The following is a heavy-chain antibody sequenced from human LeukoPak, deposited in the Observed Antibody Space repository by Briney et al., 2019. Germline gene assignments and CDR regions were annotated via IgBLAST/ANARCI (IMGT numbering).Heavy chain of an antibody. J-gene: IGHJ5*02. CDR2: IYNSGST. V-gene: IGHV4-59*01. CDR3: AREGLVSWGFDP. CDR1: GASISNFN. Sequence: KSSETLSLTCTVSGASISNFNWNWFRQPPGKGLEWIGCIYNSGSTNYNPSLKSRVTISVDTSKNEFSLKLTSVTAADTAVYYCAREGLVSWGFDPWGQGTLVTVSS. D-gene: IGHD1-26*01.